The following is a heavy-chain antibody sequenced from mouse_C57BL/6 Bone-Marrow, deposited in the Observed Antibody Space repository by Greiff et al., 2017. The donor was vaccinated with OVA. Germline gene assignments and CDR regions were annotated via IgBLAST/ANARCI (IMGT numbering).Heavy chain of an antibody. CDR2: ISGGGGNT. J-gene: IGHJ2*01. Sequence: EVMLVESGGGLVKPGGSLKLSCAASGFTFSSYTMSWVRQTPEKRLEWVATISGGGGNTYYPDSVKGRFTISRDTAKNTLYLQMSSLRSEDTALYYCARHSNYDFDYWGQGTTLTVSS. CDR3: ARHSNYDFDY. V-gene: IGHV5-9*01. CDR1: GFTFSSYT. D-gene: IGHD2-5*01.